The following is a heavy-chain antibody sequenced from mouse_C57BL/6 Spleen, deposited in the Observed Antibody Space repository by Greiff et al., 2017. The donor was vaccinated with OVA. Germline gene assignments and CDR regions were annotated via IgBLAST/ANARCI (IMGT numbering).Heavy chain of an antibody. V-gene: IGHV1-64*01. J-gene: IGHJ2*01. CDR3: ARGSLFITTVVAGFDY. D-gene: IGHD1-1*01. CDR1: GYTFTSYW. CDR2: IHPNSGST. Sequence: VQLQQPGAELVKPGASVKLSCKASGYTFTSYWMHWVKQRPGQGLEWIGMIHPNSGSTNYNEKFKSKATLTVDKSSSTAYMQLSSLTSEDSAVYYCARGSLFITTVVAGFDYWGQGTTLTVSS.